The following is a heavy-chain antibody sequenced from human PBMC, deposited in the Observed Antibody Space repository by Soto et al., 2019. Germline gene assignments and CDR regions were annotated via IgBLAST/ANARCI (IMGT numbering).Heavy chain of an antibody. D-gene: IGHD3-22*01. V-gene: IGHV3-15*01. Sequence: PGGSLILSCAVSGFTFSNAWMSWVRQAPGKGLEWVGRIKSKTDGGTTDYAAPVKGRFTISRDNAKNSLYLQMNSLRAEDTAVYYCERGDYYDSSGPFSDAFDIWGQGTMVTVSS. CDR1: GFTFSNAW. CDR2: IKSKTDGGTT. CDR3: ERGDYYDSSGPFSDAFDI. J-gene: IGHJ3*02.